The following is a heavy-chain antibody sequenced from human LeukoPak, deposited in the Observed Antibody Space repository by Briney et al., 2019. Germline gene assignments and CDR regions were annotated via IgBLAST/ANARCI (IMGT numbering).Heavy chain of an antibody. V-gene: IGHV4-39*01. CDR3: ARQDIVVVVAAPFEFDP. CDR2: IYYSGST. Sequence: SETLSLTCTVSGGSISSSSYYWGWIRQPPGKGLEWIGSIYYSGSTYYNPSLKSRVTISVDTSKNQFSLKLSSVTAADTAVYYCARQDIVVVVAAPFEFDPWGQGTLVTVSS. J-gene: IGHJ5*02. CDR1: GGSISSSSYY. D-gene: IGHD2-15*01.